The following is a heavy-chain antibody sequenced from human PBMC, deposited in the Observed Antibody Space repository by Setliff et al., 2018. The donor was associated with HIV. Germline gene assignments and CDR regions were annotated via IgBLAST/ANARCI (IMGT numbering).Heavy chain of an antibody. Sequence: SETLFLTCAVYGGSFSAFSWNWVRQPPGKGLEWIGEINQSGTTYYNPSLKSRLTISVDSSKNQFSLRLHSVTAADTAVYYCTRGVRAYRPFDYWGQGTLVTVSS. CDR1: GGSFSAFS. V-gene: IGHV4-34*01. D-gene: IGHD1-26*01. J-gene: IGHJ4*02. CDR2: INQSGTT. CDR3: TRGVRAYRPFDY.